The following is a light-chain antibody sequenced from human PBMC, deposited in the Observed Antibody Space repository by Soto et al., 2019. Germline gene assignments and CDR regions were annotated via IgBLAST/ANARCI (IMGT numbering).Light chain of an antibody. Sequence: SPGTLSLSPGERATLSCRASQSVSSSYLAWYQQKPGQAPRLLIYGASSRATGIPDRFSGSGSGTDFTLTISRLEPEDFAVYYCQQYGSSHQLTFGQGTRLEIK. CDR1: QSVSSSY. V-gene: IGKV3-20*01. J-gene: IGKJ5*01. CDR3: QQYGSSHQLT. CDR2: GAS.